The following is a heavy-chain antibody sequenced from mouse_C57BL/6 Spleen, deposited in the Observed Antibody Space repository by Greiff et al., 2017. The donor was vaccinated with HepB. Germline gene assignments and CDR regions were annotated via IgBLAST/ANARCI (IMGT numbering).Heavy chain of an antibody. CDR2: INPSSGYT. CDR1: GYTFTSYW. J-gene: IGHJ2*01. Sequence: VQGVESGAELAKPGASVKLSCKASGYTFTSYWMHWVKQRPGQGLEWIGYINPSSGYTKYNQKFKDKATLTADKSSSTAYMQLSSLTYEDSAVYYCANSNYFDYWGQGTTLTVSS. V-gene: IGHV1-7*01. D-gene: IGHD2-5*01. CDR3: ANSNYFDY.